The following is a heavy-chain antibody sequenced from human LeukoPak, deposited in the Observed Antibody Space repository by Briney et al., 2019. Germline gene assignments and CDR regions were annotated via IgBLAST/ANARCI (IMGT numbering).Heavy chain of an antibody. Sequence: GGSLRLSCAASGFTFTNYWMSWVREALGKGLEGVANIKPDGSEKYFVDSVKGRFTISRDNPKKSLYLQMNSLRAEDTAIYYCARDVSVSGMDVWGQGTTVTVSS. CDR2: IKPDGSEK. CDR1: GFTFTNYW. D-gene: IGHD5/OR15-5a*01. V-gene: IGHV3-7*01. CDR3: ARDVSVSGMDV. J-gene: IGHJ6*02.